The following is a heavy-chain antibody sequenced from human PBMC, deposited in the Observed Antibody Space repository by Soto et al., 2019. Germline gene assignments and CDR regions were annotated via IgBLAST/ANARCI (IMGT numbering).Heavy chain of an antibody. V-gene: IGHV3-30*14. CDR2: ISYDGSNK. Sequence: GSPRLSCAASGFPSSLYARHLVRQAPGKGLEWVAVISYDGSNKYYANSVKGRFTISRDNSKNTLYLQMGSLRAEDMAVYYCARGPGYYFDYWGQGTLVTVS. CDR3: ARGPGYYFDY. CDR1: GFPSSLYA. J-gene: IGHJ4*02.